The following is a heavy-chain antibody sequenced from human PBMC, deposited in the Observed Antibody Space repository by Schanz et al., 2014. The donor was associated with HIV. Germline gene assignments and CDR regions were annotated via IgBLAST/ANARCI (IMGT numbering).Heavy chain of an antibody. V-gene: IGHV3-30*18. CDR3: AKDRNQYDSRYIGKGNYYYYYGMDV. Sequence: QVQLVESGGGVVQPGRSLRLSCAASGFNFNSYGMHWVRQAPGKGLEWVAVTSYDGTKKHYADSVKGRFTISRDNSKNTLYLQMKSLRAEDTAVYYCAKDRNQYDSRYIGKGNYYYYYGMDVWGQGTTVTVSS. CDR2: TSYDGTKK. J-gene: IGHJ6*02. CDR1: GFNFNSYG. D-gene: IGHD3-22*01.